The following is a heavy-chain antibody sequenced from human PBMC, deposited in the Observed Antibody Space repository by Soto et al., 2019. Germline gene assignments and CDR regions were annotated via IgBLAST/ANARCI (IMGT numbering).Heavy chain of an antibody. CDR3: ARDRMGYAGSGRCVGLCHYYHGMDV. CDR2: IYYSGST. Sequence: KPSETLSLTCTVSGGSISSYYWTWIRQSPGKGLEWIGYIYYSGSTNYNPSLKSRVTISVDTSKNQFSLKLSSVTAADTAVYYCARDRMGYAGSGRCVGLCHYYHGMDVWGQGTTVTVSS. V-gene: IGHV4-59*01. D-gene: IGHD3-10*01. J-gene: IGHJ6*02. CDR1: GGSISSYY.